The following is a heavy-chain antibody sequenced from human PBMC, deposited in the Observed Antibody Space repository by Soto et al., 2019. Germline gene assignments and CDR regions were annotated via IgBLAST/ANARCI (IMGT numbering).Heavy chain of an antibody. J-gene: IGHJ4*02. CDR2: IGAKNGNT. CDR3: ARGPPETPPDY. Sequence: GASVKVSCKTSGYTFGDYGISWVRQAPGQGLEWMGWIGAKNGNTNFAQKFRGRVSMTTDTPTSTVYMELRSLNPDDTAVYYCARGPPETPPDYWGQGTLVTVSS. CDR1: GYTFGDYG. V-gene: IGHV1-18*01.